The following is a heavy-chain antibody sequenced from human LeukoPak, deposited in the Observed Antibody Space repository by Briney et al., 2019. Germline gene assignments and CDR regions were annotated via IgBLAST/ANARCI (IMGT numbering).Heavy chain of an antibody. CDR1: GYFISSGYY. D-gene: IGHD6-19*01. CDR3: ARDRGAVTPLYYMDV. Sequence: PSETLSLTCAVSGYFISSGYYWGWIRQPPGKALEWIGSLYHSGSTYYNPSLKSRVTISVDTTKNQLSLKLSSVTAADTAVYYCARDRGAVTPLYYMDVRGKGTTVTVSS. CDR2: LYHSGST. J-gene: IGHJ6*03. V-gene: IGHV4-38-2*02.